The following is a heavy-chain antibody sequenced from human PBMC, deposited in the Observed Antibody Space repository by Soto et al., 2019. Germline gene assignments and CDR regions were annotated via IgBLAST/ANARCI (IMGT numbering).Heavy chain of an antibody. CDR3: ARDTPIFGVFTYYYMDV. J-gene: IGHJ6*03. D-gene: IGHD3-3*01. V-gene: IGHV4-59*01. Sequence: SETLSLTCTVSGGSISSYYWSWIRQPPGKGLEWIGYIYYSGSTNYNPSLKSRVTISVDTSKNQFSLKLSSVTAADTAVYYCARDTPIFGVFTYYYMDVWGKGTTVTVSS. CDR2: IYYSGST. CDR1: GGSISSYY.